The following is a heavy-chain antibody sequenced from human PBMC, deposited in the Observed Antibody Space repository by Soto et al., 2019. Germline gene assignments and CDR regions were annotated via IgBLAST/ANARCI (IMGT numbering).Heavy chain of an antibody. CDR1: GLSLSDYY. CDR3: ATFHSGSGNGF. J-gene: IGHJ4*02. V-gene: IGHV3-11*06. CDR2: ISDSGSYA. Sequence: EQLVESGGGQVTPGGSLRLSCVASGLSLSDYYMSWIRQAPGRGLEWVSSISDSGSYATYADSGRGRFTISRDNAKNTLYLQMNSLRSEDTAVGYCATFHSGSGNGFWGQGTLVTVSS. D-gene: IGHD3-10*01.